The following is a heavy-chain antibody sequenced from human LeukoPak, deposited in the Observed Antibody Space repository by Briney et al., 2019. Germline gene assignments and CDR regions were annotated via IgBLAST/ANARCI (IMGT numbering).Heavy chain of an antibody. Sequence: GGSLRLSCEASGFIFSNYAMNWVRQAPGKGLEWVAVISYDGNKKYYADSVEGRFTISRDNSKNTLYLQMNSLRAEDAAVYYCARWKSLKGTFDYWGQGTLVTVSS. D-gene: IGHD1-7*01. J-gene: IGHJ4*02. CDR3: ARWKSLKGTFDY. V-gene: IGHV3-30*04. CDR2: ISYDGNKK. CDR1: GFIFSNYA.